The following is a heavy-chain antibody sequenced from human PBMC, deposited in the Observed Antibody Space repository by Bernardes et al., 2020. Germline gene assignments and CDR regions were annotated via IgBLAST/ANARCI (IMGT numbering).Heavy chain of an antibody. CDR3: ARECQVIAARPTNWFDP. J-gene: IGHJ5*02. D-gene: IGHD6-6*01. CDR2: INTNTGNP. CDR1: GYTFTSYA. Sequence: ASLKVGCKASGYTFTSYAMNWVRQAPGQGLEWMGWINTNTGNPTYAQGFTGRFVFSLDTSVSTAYLQISSLKAEDTAVYYCARECQVIAARPTNWFDPWGQGTLVTVSS. V-gene: IGHV7-4-1*02.